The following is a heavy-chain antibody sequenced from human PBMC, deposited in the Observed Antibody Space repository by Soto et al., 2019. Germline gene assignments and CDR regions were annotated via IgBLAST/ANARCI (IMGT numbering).Heavy chain of an antibody. CDR3: ATETSPNTYYCFDS. Sequence: EVQLLESGGGLVQPGGSLRLSCAASGFPFNNYAMSWVRQAPGKGLEWVSAISESGFHIYYADSVKGRFTISRDNSKNNLYLEMNSLRADDTAVYYWATETSPNTYYCFDSWGQGTLVTVSS. CDR1: GFPFNNYA. CDR2: ISESGFHI. V-gene: IGHV3-23*01. D-gene: IGHD2-2*01. J-gene: IGHJ4*02.